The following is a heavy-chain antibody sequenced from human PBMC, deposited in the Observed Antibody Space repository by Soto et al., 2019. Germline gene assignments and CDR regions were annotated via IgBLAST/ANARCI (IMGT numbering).Heavy chain of an antibody. CDR1: GVSINSHDHY. CDR3: ARDKGGELLKGSGIDV. V-gene: IGHV4-31*03. J-gene: IGHJ6*02. D-gene: IGHD1-26*01. CDR2: IYRSGST. Sequence: TLSLTCIVSGVSINSHDHYCSWIRQLPGKGLEWIGHIYRSGSTSYNPSLKSRLAISIDTSQNQFSLSLSSVTAADTAVYFCARDKGGELLKGSGIDVWGQGTTVT.